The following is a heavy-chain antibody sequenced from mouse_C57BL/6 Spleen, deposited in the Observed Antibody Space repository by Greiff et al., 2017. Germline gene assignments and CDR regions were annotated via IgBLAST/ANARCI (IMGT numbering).Heavy chain of an antibody. CDR1: GYSITSGYY. Sequence: VQLKESGPGLVKPSQSLSLTCSVTGYSITSGYYWNWIRQFPGNKLEWMGYISYDGSNNYNPSLKNRISITRDTSKNQFFLKLNSVTTEDTATYYCARDLYYYGSSYGDFDVWGTGTTVTVSS. V-gene: IGHV3-6*01. D-gene: IGHD1-1*01. CDR3: ARDLYYYGSSYGDFDV. CDR2: ISYDGSN. J-gene: IGHJ1*03.